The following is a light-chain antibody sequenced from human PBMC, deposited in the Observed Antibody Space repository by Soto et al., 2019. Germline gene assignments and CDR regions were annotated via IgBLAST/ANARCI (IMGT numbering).Light chain of an antibody. CDR1: QSVSSSY. Sequence: EIGLTQSPGTLSLSPGERATLSCRASQSVSSSYLAWYRQKPGQAPRLLIYGASSRATGIPDRFSGSGSGTDFTLTISRLEPEDFAVYYCQQYGSSPGTFGQGTKLEIK. J-gene: IGKJ2*01. CDR3: QQYGSSPGT. V-gene: IGKV3-20*01. CDR2: GAS.